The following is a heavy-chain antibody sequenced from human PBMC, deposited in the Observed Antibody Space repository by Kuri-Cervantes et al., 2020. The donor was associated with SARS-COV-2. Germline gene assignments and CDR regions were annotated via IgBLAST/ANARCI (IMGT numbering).Heavy chain of an antibody. J-gene: IGHJ3*02. Sequence: GSLRLSCTVSGGSISSSSYYWGWIRQPPGKGLEWIGSICYSGSTYYNPSLKSRVTISVDTSKNQFSLKLSSVTAADTAVYYCARQYLAVAPNAFDIWGQGTMVTVSS. D-gene: IGHD6-19*01. CDR3: ARQYLAVAPNAFDI. V-gene: IGHV4-39*01. CDR1: GGSISSSSYY. CDR2: ICYSGST.